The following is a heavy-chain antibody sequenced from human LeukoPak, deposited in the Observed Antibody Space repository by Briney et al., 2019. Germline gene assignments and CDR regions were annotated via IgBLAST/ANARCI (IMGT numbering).Heavy chain of an antibody. Sequence: GGSLRLSCEASGFTFSNHAMHWVRQAPGKGLEWVTLVWYDGNRKYYADSVKGRFTISRDNSKNSVYLQLNSLRPEDTAVYYCVSMIRGVGYWGQGTLVTVSS. CDR3: VSMIRGVGY. V-gene: IGHV3-30*02. J-gene: IGHJ4*02. D-gene: IGHD3-10*01. CDR2: VWYDGNRK. CDR1: GFTFSNHA.